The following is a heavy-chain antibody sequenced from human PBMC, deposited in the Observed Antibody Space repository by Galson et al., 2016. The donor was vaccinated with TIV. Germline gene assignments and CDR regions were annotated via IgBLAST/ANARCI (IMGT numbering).Heavy chain of an antibody. V-gene: IGHV3-66*02. J-gene: IGHJ6*02. CDR1: GLSVSINY. CDR3: ARDQVVDATYYYYYFGLDV. D-gene: IGHD5-12*01. CDR2: ISDGGKT. Sequence: SLRLSCAASGLSVSINYMTWVRQAPGKGLEWVSLISDGGKTYYSDSVKGRFTISRDNSKNTLYLQMNSLRVEDAAVYYCARDQVVDATYYYYYFGLDVWGQGTAVTVSS.